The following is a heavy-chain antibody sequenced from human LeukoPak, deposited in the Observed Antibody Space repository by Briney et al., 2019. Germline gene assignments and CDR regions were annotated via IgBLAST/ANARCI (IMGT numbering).Heavy chain of an antibody. Sequence: GGSLRLSCAASGFTFDDYAMHWVRQASGKGLVWVSRINSDGSSTSYADSVKGRFTISRDNAKNTLYLQMNSLRAEDTAVYYCARDWGSGYDFDYWGQGTLVTVSS. J-gene: IGHJ4*02. CDR1: GFTFDDYA. CDR2: INSDGSST. D-gene: IGHD5-12*01. V-gene: IGHV3-74*01. CDR3: ARDWGSGYDFDY.